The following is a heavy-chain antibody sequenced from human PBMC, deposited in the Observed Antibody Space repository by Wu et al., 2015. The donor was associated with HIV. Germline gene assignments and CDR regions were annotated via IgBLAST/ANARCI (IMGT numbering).Heavy chain of an antibody. D-gene: IGHD6-19*01. CDR2: INSNSGGT. CDR1: GYTFTGYY. Sequence: QVQLVQSGAEVRKPGASVKVSCKASGYTFTGYYIHWVRQAPGQGLEWMGWINSNSGGTNYAQKFQGRVTMTRDTSISTAYMELSRLRSDDTAVYYCARAGSGWYFGDGLAVWGQGTTVTVSS. J-gene: IGHJ6*02. CDR3: ARAGSGWYFGDGLAV. V-gene: IGHV1-2*02.